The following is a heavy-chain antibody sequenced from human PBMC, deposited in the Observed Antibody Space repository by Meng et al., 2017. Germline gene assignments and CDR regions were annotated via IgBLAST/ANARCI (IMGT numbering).Heavy chain of an antibody. D-gene: IGHD2-21*01. V-gene: IGHV1-46*01. Sequence: QVELVQSGAGVKKPGASVKVSCKASGYTFTSYYMHWVRQASGQGLEWMGIINPSGGSTSYAQKFQGRVTMTRDTSTSTVYMELSSLRSEDTAVYYCASSSGWGDPVYDYWGQGTLVTVSS. CDR2: INPSGGST. CDR3: ASSSGWGDPVYDY. J-gene: IGHJ4*02. CDR1: GYTFTSYY.